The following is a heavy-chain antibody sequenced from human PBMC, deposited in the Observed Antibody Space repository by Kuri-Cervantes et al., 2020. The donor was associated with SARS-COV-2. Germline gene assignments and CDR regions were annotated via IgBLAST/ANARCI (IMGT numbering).Heavy chain of an antibody. CDR1: GFTFSSYA. CDR2: ISYDGSNK. V-gene: IGHV3-30-3*01. J-gene: IGHJ4*02. D-gene: IGHD6-13*01. CDR3: ASNPSDGQQLGYY. Sequence: GGSLRLSCAASGFTFSSYAMHWVRQAPGKGLEWVAVISYDGSNKYYADSVKGRFTISRDNSKNTLYLQMNSLRAEDTVVYYCASNPSDGQQLGYYRGQGTLVTVSS.